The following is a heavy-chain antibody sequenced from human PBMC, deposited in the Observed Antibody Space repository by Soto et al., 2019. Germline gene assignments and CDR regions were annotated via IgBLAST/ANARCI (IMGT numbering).Heavy chain of an antibody. J-gene: IGHJ6*02. D-gene: IGHD3-22*01. V-gene: IGHV4-59*01. CDR3: ARGSDYYDNGYYGMDV. CDR2: IYYSGST. Sequence: QVQLQESGPGLVKPSETLSLTCTVSGGSISSYYWSWIRQPPGKGLEWIGYIYYSGSTNYNPSLKSRVTISVDTSKNQFSLKLSSVTAADTAVYYCARGSDYYDNGYYGMDVWGQGTTVTVSS. CDR1: GGSISSYY.